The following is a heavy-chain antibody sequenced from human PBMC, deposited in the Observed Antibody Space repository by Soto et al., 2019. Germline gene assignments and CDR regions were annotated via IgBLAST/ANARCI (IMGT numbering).Heavy chain of an antibody. D-gene: IGHD3-9*01. CDR3: ARSLFDWLLTGINWFDP. CDR2: MNPNSGNT. CDR1: GYTFTSYD. V-gene: IGHV1-8*01. Sequence: ASVKVSCKASGYTFTSYDINWVRQATGQGLEWMGWMNPNSGNTGYAQKFQGRVTMTRNTSISTAYMELSSLGSEDTAVYYCARSLFDWLLTGINWFDPWGQGTLVTVSS. J-gene: IGHJ5*02.